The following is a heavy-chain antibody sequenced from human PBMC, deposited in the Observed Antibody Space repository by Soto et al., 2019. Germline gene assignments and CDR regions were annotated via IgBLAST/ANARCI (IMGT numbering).Heavy chain of an antibody. CDR2: IYHSGTT. CDR3: ARDYGDYFRLRPGADGGLDP. D-gene: IGHD4-17*01. CDR1: GGSISSSNW. J-gene: IGHJ5*02. Sequence: QVQLQESGPGLVKPSGTLSLNYAVSGGSISSSNWWSWVRQAPGKGLEWIGEIYHSGTTKYNPSLKSRVNISIDKSKNQFSLKLSSVTAADSAVYYCARDYGDYFRLRPGADGGLDPWGQGTLVTVSS. V-gene: IGHV4-4*02.